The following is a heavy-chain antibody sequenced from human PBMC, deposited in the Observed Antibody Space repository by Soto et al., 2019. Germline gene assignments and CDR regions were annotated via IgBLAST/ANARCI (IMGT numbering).Heavy chain of an antibody. V-gene: IGHV4-59*01. CDR3: ARLRWTDWYFDL. CDR1: GGSIGSYY. CDR2: IYYSGST. Sequence: SETLSLTCTVSGGSIGSYYWSWIRQPPGKGLEWIGYIYYSGSTNYNPSLKSRVTISLDTSKNQFSLKLSSVTVADTAAYYCARLRWTDWYFDLWGRGTLVTVSS. D-gene: IGHD4-17*01. J-gene: IGHJ2*01.